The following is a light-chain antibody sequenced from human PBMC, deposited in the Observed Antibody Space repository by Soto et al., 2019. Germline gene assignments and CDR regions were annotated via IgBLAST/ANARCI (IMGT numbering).Light chain of an antibody. J-gene: IGKJ3*01. V-gene: IGKV1-27*01. CDR1: QGIRDH. Sequence: DIQMTQSPSSLSASVGDRVTITCRASQGIRDHLAWYQQKPGKVPKLLIYAASTLQSGVPSRFSGSGSGTDFTLTISSLQPEDVATYYCQKYKTAPFTFGPGTNVEIK. CDR2: AAS. CDR3: QKYKTAPFT.